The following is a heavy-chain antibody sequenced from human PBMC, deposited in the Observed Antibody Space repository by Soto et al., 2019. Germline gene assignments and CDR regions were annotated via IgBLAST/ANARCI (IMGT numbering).Heavy chain of an antibody. V-gene: IGHV3-23*01. CDR2: IGVDGDT. D-gene: IGHD3-10*01. CDR1: GFTFSTYA. J-gene: IGHJ4*02. CDR3: AKNYHFDS. Sequence: EVHLLESGGGSEQPGASLKLSCAASGFTFSTYAMSWARQAPGKGLEWVSSIGVDGDTYYGDSVKGRFSISRDNSKNTVYLQMNSLGAEDTAVYYCAKNYHFDSWGQGTLVTV.